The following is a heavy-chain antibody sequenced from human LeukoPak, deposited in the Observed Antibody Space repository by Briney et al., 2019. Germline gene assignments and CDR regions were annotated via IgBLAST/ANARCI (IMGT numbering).Heavy chain of an antibody. V-gene: IGHV3-30*18. CDR1: GFTFSNYA. CDR3: AKPYPTLATSAVLDN. D-gene: IGHD2-2*01. CDR2: ISYDGNSQ. Sequence: PGRSLTLSCAASGFTFSNYAIHWVRQAPGRGLAWVAAISYDGNSQHYGAPVKGRFTISRDNSKNTVYLQTNTLRTDDAAIYYCAKPYPTLATSAVLDNWGQGTLVTVSS. J-gene: IGHJ4*02.